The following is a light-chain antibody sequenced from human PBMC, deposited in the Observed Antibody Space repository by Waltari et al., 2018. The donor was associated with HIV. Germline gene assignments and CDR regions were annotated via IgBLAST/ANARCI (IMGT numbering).Light chain of an antibody. CDR1: YIGSKS. CDR2: DDS. Sequence: SYVLTQPPSVSVASGQTARITCGGYYIGSKSVHWYQQKPGTAPVLVVYDDSDRPSQPVPGSTAGNTATLTIRTVEAGDEADYYCQVCDSTMYLRVVVGGGTELALL. J-gene: IGLJ2*01. V-gene: IGLV3-21*02. CDR3: QVCDSTMYLRVV.